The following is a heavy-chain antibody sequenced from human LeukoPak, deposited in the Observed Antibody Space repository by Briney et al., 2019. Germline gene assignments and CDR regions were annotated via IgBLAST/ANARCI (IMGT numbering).Heavy chain of an antibody. CDR2: ISYSGST. V-gene: IGHV4-59*08. CDR1: GASISSYY. Sequence: PSETLSLTCTVSGASISSYYWSWIRQPPGKGLEWIGYISYSGSTNYNPSLKSRVTISADTSKNQVSLTLSSVTAADTAVYYCARHPKLYFFDYWGQGTLVTVSP. CDR3: ARHPKLYFFDY. J-gene: IGHJ4*02.